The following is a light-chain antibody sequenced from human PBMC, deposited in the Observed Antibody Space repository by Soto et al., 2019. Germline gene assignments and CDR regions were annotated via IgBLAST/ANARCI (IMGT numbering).Light chain of an antibody. Sequence: IVMTHSPGTLSVSPGERATLSRMASQSVSSKLAWYQQKPCQAPRLLIYGASTRATGIPAKFSGSVSGTEFALTISSLQSEHFAVYYCHPYGYLLRSTFGQGKKVHI. J-gene: IGKJ1*01. CDR2: GAS. CDR3: HPYGYLLRST. CDR1: QSVSSK. V-gene: IGKV3-15*01.